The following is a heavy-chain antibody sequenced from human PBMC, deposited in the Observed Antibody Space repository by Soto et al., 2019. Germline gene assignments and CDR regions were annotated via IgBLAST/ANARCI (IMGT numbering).Heavy chain of an antibody. Sequence: EVQLLESGGGLVQPGGSLRLSCAASGFTFSTYAMSWFRQAPGKGLEWVSAISASGYSTYFADSVKGRFTISRDNSKTTLYLQMNSLRVEDTAVYYCAKRNGDNPGNFDLWGRGTLVTVSS. D-gene: IGHD4-17*01. CDR1: GFTFSTYA. CDR2: ISASGYST. CDR3: AKRNGDNPGNFDL. V-gene: IGHV3-23*01. J-gene: IGHJ2*01.